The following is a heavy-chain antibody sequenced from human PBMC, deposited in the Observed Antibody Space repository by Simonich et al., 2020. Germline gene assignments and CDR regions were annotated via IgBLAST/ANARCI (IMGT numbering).Heavy chain of an antibody. V-gene: IGHV3-53*01. CDR2: IYGGGST. CDR1: GFTVSSNY. Sequence: EVQLVESGGGLIQPGGSLRLSCAASGFTVSSNYMSWVRQAPGKGRACVSIIYGGGSTYYADSVKGRFTISRDNSKNTLYLQINSLRAEDTAVYYCARWTATGYYFDYWGQGTLVTVSS. J-gene: IGHJ4*02. D-gene: IGHD1-1*01. CDR3: ARWTATGYYFDY.